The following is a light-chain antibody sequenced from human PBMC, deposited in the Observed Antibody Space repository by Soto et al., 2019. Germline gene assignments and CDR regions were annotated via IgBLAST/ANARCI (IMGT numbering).Light chain of an antibody. V-gene: IGLV2-14*01. CDR1: SSDVGGYKY. CDR2: DVT. J-gene: IGLJ2*01. Sequence: QSVLTQPASVSGSPGQSITISCSGTSSDVGGYKYVSWYQQHPGKAPKLMIYDVTSRPSGVSNRFSGSKSGNTASLTISGLQAEDEADYYCGSYTSTSTLLFGGGTKLTVL. CDR3: GSYTSTSTLL.